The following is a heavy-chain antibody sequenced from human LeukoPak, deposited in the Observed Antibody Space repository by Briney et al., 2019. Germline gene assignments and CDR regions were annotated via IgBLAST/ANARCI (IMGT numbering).Heavy chain of an antibody. Sequence: ASVKVSCKASGYTFTGYYMHWVRQAPGQGREWMGWINPNSGGTNYAQKFQGRVTMNRDTSISTAYMELSRLRSDDTAVYYCARVSPLYSSSSHGAFDIWGQGTMVTVSS. J-gene: IGHJ3*02. CDR1: GYTFTGYY. D-gene: IGHD6-13*01. CDR2: INPNSGGT. CDR3: ARVSPLYSSSSHGAFDI. V-gene: IGHV1-2*02.